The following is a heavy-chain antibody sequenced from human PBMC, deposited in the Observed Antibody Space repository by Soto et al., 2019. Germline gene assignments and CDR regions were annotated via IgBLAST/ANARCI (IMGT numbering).Heavy chain of an antibody. V-gene: IGHV3-30-3*01. J-gene: IGHJ2*01. CDR2: ISYDGSNK. CDR3: ARPLWRDDYNWGYFDL. CDR1: GFTFSSYA. Sequence: QVQLVESGGGVVQPGRSLRLSCAASGFTFSSYAMHWVRQAPGKGLEWVAVISYDGSNKYYADSVKGRFTISRDNSKNPLYLQMNSLRPEDTAVYYCARPLWRDDYNWGYFDLWGRGTLVTVYS. D-gene: IGHD4-4*01.